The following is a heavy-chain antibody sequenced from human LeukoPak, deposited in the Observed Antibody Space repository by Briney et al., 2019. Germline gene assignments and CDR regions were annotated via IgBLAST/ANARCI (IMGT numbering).Heavy chain of an antibody. CDR2: IYSGGST. V-gene: IGHV3-53*01. Sequence: GGSLRLSCAASGFTVSSNYMSWVRQAPGEGLEWVSVIYSGGSTYYADSVKGRFTISRDNSKNTLYLQMNSLRAEDTAVYYCARARAAAGIGGLVGYYYYGMDVWGKGTTVTVSS. J-gene: IGHJ6*04. D-gene: IGHD6-13*01. CDR3: ARARAAAGIGGLVGYYYYGMDV. CDR1: GFTVSSNY.